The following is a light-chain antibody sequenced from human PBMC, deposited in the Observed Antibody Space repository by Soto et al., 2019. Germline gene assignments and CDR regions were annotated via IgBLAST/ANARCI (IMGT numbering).Light chain of an antibody. J-gene: IGLJ1*01. Sequence: QSVLTQPASVSGSPGQSITISCTGTSSDVGGYNYVSWYQQHPGKAPKLMIYDVSSRPSGVSNRFSASKSGNTASLTISGLQAEDDADYYCSSYTSGSTRVFGTGTKVTVL. CDR3: SSYTSGSTRV. CDR2: DVS. V-gene: IGLV2-14*01. CDR1: SSDVGGYNY.